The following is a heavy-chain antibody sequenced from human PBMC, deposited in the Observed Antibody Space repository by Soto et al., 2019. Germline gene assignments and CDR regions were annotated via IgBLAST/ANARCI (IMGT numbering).Heavy chain of an antibody. CDR3: GRGYSGPNGFAP. J-gene: IGHJ5*02. CDR1: GGSISNYY. CDR2: IYYSGST. D-gene: IGHD5-12*01. V-gene: IGHV4-59*12. Sequence: SETLSLTCTVSGGSISNYYWSWIRQPPGKGLEWIAYIYYSGSTKYNPSLVSRVSISVDTSKNQFSLKLSSVTAADTAVYYCGRGYSGPNGFAPWGQGTRVTV.